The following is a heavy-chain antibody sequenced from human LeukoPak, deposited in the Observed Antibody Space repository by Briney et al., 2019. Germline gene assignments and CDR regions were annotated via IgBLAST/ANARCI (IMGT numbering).Heavy chain of an antibody. V-gene: IGHV1-69*06. J-gene: IGHJ4*02. Sequence: ASVKVSCKASGGTFSSYAISWVRQAPGQGLEWMGGIIPIFGTANYAQKFQGRVTMTEDTSTDTAYMELSSLRSEDTAVYYCATSLSSGYSYYFDYWGQGTLVTVSS. D-gene: IGHD6-19*01. CDR1: GGTFSSYA. CDR3: ATSLSSGYSYYFDY. CDR2: IIPIFGTA.